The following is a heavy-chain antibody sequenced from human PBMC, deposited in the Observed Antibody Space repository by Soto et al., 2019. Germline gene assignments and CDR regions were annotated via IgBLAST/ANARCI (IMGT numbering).Heavy chain of an antibody. D-gene: IGHD2-2*01. CDR3: ARGTGVVFVVVPDAMRGYYYYMDV. V-gene: IGHV4-34*01. Sequence: PSETLSLTCAVYGGSFSGYYWSWIRQPPGKGLEWIGEINHSGSTNYNPSLKSRVTISVDTSKNQFSLKLSSVTAADTAVYYCARGTGVVFVVVPDAMRGYYYYMDVWGQGTTVTVSS. CDR2: INHSGST. CDR1: GGSFSGYY. J-gene: IGHJ6*03.